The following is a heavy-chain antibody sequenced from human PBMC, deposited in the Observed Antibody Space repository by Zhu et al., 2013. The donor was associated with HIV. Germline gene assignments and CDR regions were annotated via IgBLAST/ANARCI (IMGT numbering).Heavy chain of an antibody. D-gene: IGHD4-4*01. V-gene: IGHV1-69*01. J-gene: IGHJ5*02. CDR3: ARDQGDTVTSEAWFDP. CDR1: GGTFSNYA. CDR2: IIPIFGTA. Sequence: QVQLVQSGAEVKKPGSSVKVSCKASGGTFSNYAITWVRQAPGQGLEWMGGIIPIFGTANYAQKFQGRVTITADESTSTAYMELSSLRSEDTAVYYCARDQGDTVTSEAWFDPWGQGTLVTVSS.